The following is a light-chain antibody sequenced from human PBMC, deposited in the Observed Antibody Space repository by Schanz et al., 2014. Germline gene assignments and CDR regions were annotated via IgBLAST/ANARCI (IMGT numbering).Light chain of an antibody. CDR1: QSVTSTY. Sequence: EIVLTQSPGTLSLSPGERATLSCRASQSVTSTYLAWYQQKPGQAPRLLIYGASSRATGTPDRFSGSGSGTDFTLTISRLEPEDFAVYYCQQYTISPSTFGGGTKVEIK. J-gene: IGKJ4*01. V-gene: IGKV3-20*01. CDR2: GAS. CDR3: QQYTISPST.